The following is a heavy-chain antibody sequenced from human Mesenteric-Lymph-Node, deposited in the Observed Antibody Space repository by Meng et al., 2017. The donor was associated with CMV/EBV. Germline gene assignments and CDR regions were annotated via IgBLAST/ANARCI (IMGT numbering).Heavy chain of an antibody. CDR2: IIPILGIA. CDR3: ARDYHPENIVVVPAAHYYYYGMDV. D-gene: IGHD2-2*01. Sequence: SVKVSCKASGYTFTNSFIHWVRQAPGQGLECMGRIIPILGIANCAQKFQGRATITADKSTSTAYMDLSSLRSEDTAVYYCARDYHPENIVVVPAAHYYYYGMDVWGQGTTVTVSS. J-gene: IGHJ6*02. CDR1: GYTFTNSF. V-gene: IGHV1-69*04.